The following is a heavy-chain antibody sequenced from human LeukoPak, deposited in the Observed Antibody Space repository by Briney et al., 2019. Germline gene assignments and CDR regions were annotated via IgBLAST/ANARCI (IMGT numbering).Heavy chain of an antibody. D-gene: IGHD3-22*01. J-gene: IGHJ3*02. CDR1: GYRFTSYW. CDR3: ARHVRNYYNTPDAFDI. V-gene: IGHV5-51*01. CDR2: IYPGDSDT. Sequence: GESLKISCRASGYRFTSYWIGWVRQMPGKGLEWMGIIYPGDSDTRYSPSFQGQVSILADKSISTAYLQWSSLKASDTAMYYCARHVRNYYNTPDAFDIWGQGTMVTVSS.